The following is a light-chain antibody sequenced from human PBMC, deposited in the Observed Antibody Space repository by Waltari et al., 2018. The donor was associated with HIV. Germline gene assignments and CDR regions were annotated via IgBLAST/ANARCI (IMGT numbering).Light chain of an antibody. CDR1: RNIVNSYDNRNY. V-gene: IGKV4-1*01. CDR2: WAS. J-gene: IGKJ4*01. CDR3: QQYFRIPPT. Sequence: DIVMTQSPDSLPVSLGEKATINRTSSRNIVNSYDNRNYLAWYRQKARQPPKLLISWASTRESGVPDRFSGSGSGTDFTLTITRLQAEDVAVYHCQQYFRIPPTFGGGTKVEIK.